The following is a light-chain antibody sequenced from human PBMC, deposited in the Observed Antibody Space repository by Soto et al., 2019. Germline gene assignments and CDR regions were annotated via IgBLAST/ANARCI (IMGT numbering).Light chain of an antibody. J-gene: IGKJ4*01. Sequence: AIQLTQSPASLSASVGDRVTITCRASQGIRNDLGWFQQKPGKAPKLLIYAASSLQPGVPSRFSGSGSGTYFTLTISSLQVEDFATYYCLQEYRYPLTFGGGTKVEI. CDR3: LQEYRYPLT. CDR2: AAS. V-gene: IGKV1-6*01. CDR1: QGIRND.